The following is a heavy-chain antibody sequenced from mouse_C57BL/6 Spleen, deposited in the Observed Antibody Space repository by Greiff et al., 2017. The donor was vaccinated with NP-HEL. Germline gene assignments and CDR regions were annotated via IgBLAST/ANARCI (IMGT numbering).Heavy chain of an antibody. D-gene: IGHD2-4*01. V-gene: IGHV5-12*01. Sequence: EVKLMESGGGLVQPGGSLKLSCAASGFTFSDYYMYWVRQTPEKRLEWIAYISNGGGSTYYPDTVKGRFTISRDNATNTLYLQMSRLKSEDTAMYYCARHVLYYDYDGYAMDYWGQGTSVTVSS. CDR3: ARHVLYYDYDGYAMDY. CDR1: GFTFSDYY. J-gene: IGHJ4*01. CDR2: ISNGGGST.